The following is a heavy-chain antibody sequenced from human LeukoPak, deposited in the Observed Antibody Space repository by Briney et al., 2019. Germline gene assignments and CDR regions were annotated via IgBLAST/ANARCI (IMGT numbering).Heavy chain of an antibody. CDR2: ISYDGSNK. D-gene: IGHD2-2*02. J-gene: IGHJ3*02. V-gene: IGHV3-30*01. CDR3: AREACSSTSCYTYAFDI. Sequence: GGSLRLSCAASGFTFSSYAMHWVRRAPGKGLEWVAVISYDGSNKYYADSVKGRFTISRDNSKNTLYLQMNSLRAEDTAVYYCAREACSSTSCYTYAFDIWGQGTMVTASS. CDR1: GFTFSSYA.